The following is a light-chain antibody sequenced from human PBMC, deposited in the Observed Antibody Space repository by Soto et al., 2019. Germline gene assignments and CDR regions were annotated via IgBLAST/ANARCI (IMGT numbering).Light chain of an antibody. CDR1: QVISDY. CDR3: QQLNAYPPYT. J-gene: IGKJ2*01. Sequence: DIQLTQSPSFLSASVGDRVTITCRASQVISDYLAWYQQKPGKAPNLLIYGASSLQSGVPSRFSGSGSGTDFTLTISSLQPEDFATYYCQQLNAYPPYTFGQGTKLEIK. V-gene: IGKV1-9*01. CDR2: GAS.